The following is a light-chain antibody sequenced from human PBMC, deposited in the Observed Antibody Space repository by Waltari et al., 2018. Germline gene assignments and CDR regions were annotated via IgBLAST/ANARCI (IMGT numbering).Light chain of an antibody. J-gene: IGLJ1*01. V-gene: IGLV2-23*02. CDR1: NSDVGNYNL. CDR2: EVI. Sequence: QSALTQPASVSGTPGQSITISCTGTNSDVGNYNLVSWYQHHPGEAPKLMICEVIKRPSGVANRCSGSKSGNAASLTISGLQAEDEADYYCCSYAGSGTYVFGTGTKVTVL. CDR3: CSYAGSGTYV.